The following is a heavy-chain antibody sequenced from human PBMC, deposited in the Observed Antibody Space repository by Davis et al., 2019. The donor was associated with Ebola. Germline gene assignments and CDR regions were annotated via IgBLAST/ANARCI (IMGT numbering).Heavy chain of an antibody. V-gene: IGHV1-18*01. J-gene: IGHJ4*02. Sequence: ASVKVSCKASGYAFTSYGISWVRQAPGQGLEWMGWISAYNGNTNYAQKLQGRVTMTRNTSISTAYMELSSLRSEDTAVYYCARDPLGDGDYGLDYWGQGTLVTVSS. D-gene: IGHD4-17*01. CDR3: ARDPLGDGDYGLDY. CDR2: ISAYNGNT. CDR1: GYAFTSYG.